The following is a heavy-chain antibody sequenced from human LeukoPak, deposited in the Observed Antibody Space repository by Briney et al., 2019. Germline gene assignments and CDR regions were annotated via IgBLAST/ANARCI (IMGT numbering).Heavy chain of an antibody. CDR3: ARDKTYYDILTGYSPTYAFDI. V-gene: IGHV4-39*07. Sequence: SETLSLTCTVSGGSITSNSYYWGWIRQPPGKGLEWIGSIYYSGSTNYNPSLKSRVTISVDTSKNQFSLKLSSVTAADTAVYYCARDKTYYDILTGYSPTYAFDIWGQGTMVTVSS. D-gene: IGHD3-9*01. CDR1: GGSITSNSYY. J-gene: IGHJ3*02. CDR2: IYYSGST.